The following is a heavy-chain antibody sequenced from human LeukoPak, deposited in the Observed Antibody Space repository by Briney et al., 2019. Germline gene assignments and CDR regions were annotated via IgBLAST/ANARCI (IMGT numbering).Heavy chain of an antibody. CDR3: ARTNYCSSTSCHFDY. Sequence: GESLKISCKGSGYSFTSYWIGWVRQMPGKGLEWMGIIYPGDSDTRYSPSSQGQVTISADKSISTAYLQWSSLKASDTAMYYCARTNYCSSTSCHFDYWGQGTLVTVSS. V-gene: IGHV5-51*01. CDR2: IYPGDSDT. D-gene: IGHD2-2*01. CDR1: GYSFTSYW. J-gene: IGHJ4*02.